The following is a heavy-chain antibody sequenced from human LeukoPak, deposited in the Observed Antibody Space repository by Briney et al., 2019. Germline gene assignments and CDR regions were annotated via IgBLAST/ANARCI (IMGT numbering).Heavy chain of an antibody. CDR1: GYTFTSYD. V-gene: IGHV1-18*01. CDR3: ARDGPIVVVPAARYTYFDY. Sequence: GASVKVSCKASGYTFTSYDINWVRQATGQGREWMGWISAYNGNTNYAQKLQGRVTMTTDTSTSTAYMELRSLRSDDTAVYYCARDGPIVVVPAARYTYFDYWGQGTLVTVSS. J-gene: IGHJ4*02. CDR2: ISAYNGNT. D-gene: IGHD2-2*01.